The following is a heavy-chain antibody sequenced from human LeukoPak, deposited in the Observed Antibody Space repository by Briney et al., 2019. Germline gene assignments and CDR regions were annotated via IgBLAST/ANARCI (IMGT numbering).Heavy chain of an antibody. Sequence: SETLSLTCAVSGGSISTNTWWSWVRQPPGKGLEWIGQTSHDGNADYTPSLKSRVTISVDTSKNQFSLKLSSVTAADTAVYYCASWHGYYYGSGSYFDYWGQGTLVTVSS. CDR1: GGSISTNTW. CDR3: ASWHGYYYGSGSYFDY. J-gene: IGHJ4*02. CDR2: TSHDGNA. D-gene: IGHD3-10*01. V-gene: IGHV4-4*02.